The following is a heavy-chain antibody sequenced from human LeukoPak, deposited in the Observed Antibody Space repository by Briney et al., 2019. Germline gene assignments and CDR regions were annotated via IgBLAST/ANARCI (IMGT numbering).Heavy chain of an antibody. D-gene: IGHD1-7*01. CDR2: MNPNSGNT. V-gene: IGHV1-8*01. CDR3: ARWSGLELRVTFDY. Sequence: GASVKVSCKASGYTFTSYDINWVRRATGQGLEWMGWMNPNSGNTGYAQKFQGRVTMTRNTSISTAYMELSSLRSEDTAVYYCARWSGLELRVTFDYWGQGTLVTVSS. CDR1: GYTFTSYD. J-gene: IGHJ4*02.